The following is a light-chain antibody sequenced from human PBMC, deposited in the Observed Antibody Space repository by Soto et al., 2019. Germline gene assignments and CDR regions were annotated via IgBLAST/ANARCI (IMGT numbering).Light chain of an antibody. CDR3: SSYTSSSTVI. CDR1: SSDVGGYNY. J-gene: IGLJ2*01. CDR2: DVR. V-gene: IGLV2-14*01. Sequence: QSALTQPASVSGSPGQSITISCTGTSSDVGGYNYISWYQQHPGKAPKFIIYDVRNRPSGVSNRFSGSRSGNTASLTISGLQAEDEAYYYCSSYTSSSTVIFGGGTQLTVL.